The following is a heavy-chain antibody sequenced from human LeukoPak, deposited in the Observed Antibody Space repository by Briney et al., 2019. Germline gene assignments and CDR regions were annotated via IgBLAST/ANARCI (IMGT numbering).Heavy chain of an antibody. D-gene: IGHD2-21*02. CDR2: ISSGSDHT. CDR1: GFVVSGNF. CDR3: AKDRLYFGDDFGDY. J-gene: IGHJ4*02. V-gene: IGHV3-23*01. Sequence: GGSLRLSCAASGFVVSGNFMTWARQTPGKGPEWVSVISSGSDHTYYADSVKGRFAILRDNSKNTLYLQMNSLRIEDTAIYYCAKDRLYFGDDFGDYWGQGTLATVSS.